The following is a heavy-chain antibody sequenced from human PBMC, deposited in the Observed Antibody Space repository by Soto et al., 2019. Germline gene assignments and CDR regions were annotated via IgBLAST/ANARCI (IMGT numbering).Heavy chain of an antibody. D-gene: IGHD6-19*01. CDR1: GFAFSSYA. CDR3: AKDRRHGYSSGWSEYFQH. V-gene: IGHV3-23*04. J-gene: IGHJ1*01. CDR2: ISGSGGST. Sequence: VQLVESGGGVVQPGRSLRLSCAACGFAFSSYAMSWIRQAPGKGLEWVSAISGSGGSTYYADSVKGRFTISRDNSKNTLYLQMNSLRAEDTAVYYCAKDRRHGYSSGWSEYFQHWGQGTLVTVSS.